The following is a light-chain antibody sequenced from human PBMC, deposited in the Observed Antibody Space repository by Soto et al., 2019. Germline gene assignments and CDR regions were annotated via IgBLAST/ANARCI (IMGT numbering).Light chain of an antibody. CDR3: CSYTSSVTYV. CDR1: SSDVGGYNY. Sequence: QSALTQPASVSGSPGQSITISCTGTSSDVGGYNYVSWYQQHPGKDPKLMIYEVTNRPSGVSNRFSGSKSGNTASLTVSGLQAEDEADYYCCSYTSSVTYVFGTGTKLTVL. J-gene: IGLJ1*01. V-gene: IGLV2-14*01. CDR2: EVT.